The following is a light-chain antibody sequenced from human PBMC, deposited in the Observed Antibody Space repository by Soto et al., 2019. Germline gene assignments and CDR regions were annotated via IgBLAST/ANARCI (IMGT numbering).Light chain of an antibody. CDR3: QQSITTPT. V-gene: IGKV1-39*01. J-gene: IGKJ2*01. Sequence: DIQMTQSPSSLSAYVGDRVTITCRASQTVNIYLNWYQPKPGKAPKLLIYTESSLHSGLSSRFSGSGSGTDFTLTISSLQPEDFATYYCQQSITTPTFGQGTRLEIK. CDR2: TES. CDR1: QTVNIY.